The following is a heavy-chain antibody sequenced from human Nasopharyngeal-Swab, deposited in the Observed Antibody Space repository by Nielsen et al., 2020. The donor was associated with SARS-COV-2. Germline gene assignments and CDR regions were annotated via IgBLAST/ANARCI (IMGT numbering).Heavy chain of an antibody. V-gene: IGHV3-23*01. Sequence: GESLKISCAASGFTFSNFAMSWVRLAPGKGLEWVAAISSSGGSTYYADSVEGRFTISRDHSKSTLYLQLNSLRADDTAIYYCAKGQSAYARFDSWGRGTLGTVSS. CDR1: GFTFSNFA. J-gene: IGHJ4*02. D-gene: IGHD3-3*01. CDR2: ISSSGGST. CDR3: AKGQSAYARFDS.